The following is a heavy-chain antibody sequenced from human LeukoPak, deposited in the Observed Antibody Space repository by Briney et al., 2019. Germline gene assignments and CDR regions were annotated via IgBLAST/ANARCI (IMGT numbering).Heavy chain of an antibody. CDR1: GFTFSSYW. V-gene: IGHV3-7*04. CDR3: ARDRRCSSTSCYYFDY. J-gene: IGHJ4*02. CDR2: ISQDGSEK. D-gene: IGHD2-2*01. Sequence: PGGSLRLSCAASGFTFSSYWMSWVRQAPGKGLEWVANISQDGSEKYYVDSVKGRFTISRDNAKNPLYLQRNSLRAEDTAVYYCARDRRCSSTSCYYFDYWGQGTLVTVSS.